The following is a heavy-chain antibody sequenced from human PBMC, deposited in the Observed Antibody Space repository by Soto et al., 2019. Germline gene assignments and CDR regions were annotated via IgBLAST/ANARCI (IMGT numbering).Heavy chain of an antibody. CDR3: AKVQTNWAMKQLVLSAFDI. CDR1: GFTFSSYA. V-gene: IGHV3-23*01. Sequence: GGSLRLSCAASGFTFSSYAMSWVRQAPGKGLEWVSAISGSGGSTYYADSVKGRFTISRDNSKNRLYLQMNSLRAEDTAVYYCAKVQTNWAMKQLVLSAFDIWGQGTMVTVSS. J-gene: IGHJ3*02. D-gene: IGHD6-13*01. CDR2: ISGSGGST.